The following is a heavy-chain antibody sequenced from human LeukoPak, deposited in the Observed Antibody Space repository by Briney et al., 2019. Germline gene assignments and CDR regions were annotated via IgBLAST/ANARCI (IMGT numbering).Heavy chain of an antibody. CDR3: AKPLWFAELSNNWFDP. D-gene: IGHD3-10*01. V-gene: IGHV3-23*01. J-gene: IGHJ5*02. CDR1: GYTFSSYA. CDR2: ISGSGGST. Sequence: PGGSLRFSCAASGYTFSSYAMSWVRQAPGKGLEWVSAISGSGGSTYYADSVKGRLTISRDNSKNTLYLQMNSLRAEDTAVYYCAKPLWFAELSNNWFDPWGQGTLVTVSS.